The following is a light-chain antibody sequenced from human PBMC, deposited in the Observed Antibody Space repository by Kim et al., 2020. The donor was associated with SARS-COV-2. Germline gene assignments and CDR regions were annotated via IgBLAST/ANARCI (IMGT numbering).Light chain of an antibody. Sequence: PSSVSASVGDRVTSTCRASQVITGGLAWYQQKPGKTLKLLIYEVSTLQRGVPSRFSGSGSGTDITLTINRLQPEDFATYYCQRVAFGGGTKVDIK. CDR3: QRVA. J-gene: IGKJ4*02. V-gene: IGKV1-13*02. CDR2: EVS. CDR1: QVITGG.